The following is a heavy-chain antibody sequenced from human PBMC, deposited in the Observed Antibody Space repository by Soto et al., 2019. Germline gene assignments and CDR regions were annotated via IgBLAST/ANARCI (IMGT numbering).Heavy chain of an antibody. D-gene: IGHD6-13*01. J-gene: IGHJ4*02. V-gene: IGHV3-33*01. CDR1: GFTFSSYG. CDR2: IWYDGSNK. Sequence: QVQLVESGGGVVQPGRSLRLSCAASGFTFSSYGMHWVRQAPGKGLEWVAVIWYDGSNKYYADSVKGRFTISRDNSKNTLYLQMNSLRAEDTAVYYCARDRVSSWFLDYWGQGALVTVSS. CDR3: ARDRVSSWFLDY.